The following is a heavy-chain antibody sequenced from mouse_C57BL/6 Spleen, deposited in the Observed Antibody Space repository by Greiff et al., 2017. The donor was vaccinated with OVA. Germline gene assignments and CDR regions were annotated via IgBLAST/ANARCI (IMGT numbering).Heavy chain of an antibody. CDR3: ARHEASTGTWFAY. CDR2: FCPGSGSI. CDR1: GFTFTEYA. V-gene: IGHV1-62-2*01. J-gene: IGHJ3*01. D-gene: IGHD4-1*02. Sequence: QVQLQQSGAGLVKPGASVKLSCTASGFTFTEYAIHWVQQTPGQGLEWVGWFCPGSGSIKYNEKFKDKITLTADKAYSTVYKELSRLTSENSADYFCARHEASTGTWFAYWGQGTLVTVSA.